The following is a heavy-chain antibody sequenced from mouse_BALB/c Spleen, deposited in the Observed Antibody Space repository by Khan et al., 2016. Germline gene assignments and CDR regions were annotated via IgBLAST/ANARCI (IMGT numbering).Heavy chain of an antibody. Sequence: QVQLQQSGAELARPGASVKLSCKASGYTFTTYWMQWVKQRPGQGLEWIGAIYPGDGDTRYTQKFKGKATLTAAKSSSTAYMQLSSLASEDCAVYYCARRNSYYDYDYWGQGTTLTVSS. D-gene: IGHD2-4*01. J-gene: IGHJ2*01. CDR3: ARRNSYYDYDY. V-gene: IGHV1-87*01. CDR1: GYTFTTYW. CDR2: IYPGDGDT.